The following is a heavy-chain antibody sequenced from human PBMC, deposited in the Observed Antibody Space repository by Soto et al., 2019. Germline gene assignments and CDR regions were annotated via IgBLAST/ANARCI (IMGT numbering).Heavy chain of an antibody. D-gene: IGHD2-2*01. Sequence: QVQLVQSGAEVKKPGSSVRVSCKASGLTFSSSTIIWVRQAPGQGLEWMGGIIPILQSPNYAQRFQGRVTITADESTTTAYMELSSLTSEDTAVYYCARARARDDYAEFTESWFDPWGQGTRVTVSS. CDR3: ARARARDDYAEFTESWFDP. J-gene: IGHJ5*02. CDR1: GLTFSSST. CDR2: IIPILQSP. V-gene: IGHV1-69*01.